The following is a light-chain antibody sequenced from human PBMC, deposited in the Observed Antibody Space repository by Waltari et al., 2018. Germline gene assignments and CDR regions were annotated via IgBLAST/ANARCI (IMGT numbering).Light chain of an antibody. V-gene: IGKV3-20*01. CDR1: QTVGTSY. CDR2: GTS. CDR3: HQFGSFPLT. Sequence: DIVLTQSPGTLSLSSGDRATLSCWASQTVGTSYLAWYQQRPGQAPRLLIYGTSKRAAGIPDRFSGSGSGTDFTLIINSLESEDSAVYFCHQFGSFPLTFGGGTRLQIK. J-gene: IGKJ4*01.